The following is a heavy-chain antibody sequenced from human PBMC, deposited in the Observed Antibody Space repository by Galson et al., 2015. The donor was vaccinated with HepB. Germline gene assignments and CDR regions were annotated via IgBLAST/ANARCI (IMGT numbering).Heavy chain of an antibody. Sequence: SVKVSCKASGYTFTSYGISWVRQAPGQGLEWMGWISAYNGNTNYAQKLQGRVTMTTDTSTSTAYMELRSLRSDDTAVYYCARVSSESSSWYEGYFDYWGQGTLFTVSS. D-gene: IGHD6-13*01. CDR1: GYTFTSYG. CDR2: ISAYNGNT. CDR3: ARVSSESSSWYEGYFDY. J-gene: IGHJ4*02. V-gene: IGHV1-18*04.